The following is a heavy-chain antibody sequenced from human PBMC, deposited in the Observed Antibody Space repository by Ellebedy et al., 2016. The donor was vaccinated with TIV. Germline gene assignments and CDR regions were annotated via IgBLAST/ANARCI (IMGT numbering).Heavy chain of an antibody. CDR3: KGFLAVRGG. CDR2: ISNDGTNN. Sequence: GESLKISCEASGCTFSNFNMHCVRQAPGKRLEWVAFISNDGTNNYYADSVRGRFTISRDNSRKTLSLQMNSLRVEDTAVYYCKGFLAVRGGWGQGTLVTVSS. D-gene: IGHD3-10*01. J-gene: IGHJ4*02. CDR1: GCTFSNFN. V-gene: IGHV3-30-3*01.